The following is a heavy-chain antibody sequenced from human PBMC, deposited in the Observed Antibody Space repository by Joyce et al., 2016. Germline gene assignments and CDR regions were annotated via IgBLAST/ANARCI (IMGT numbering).Heavy chain of an antibody. CDR2: INQDGSEK. D-gene: IGHD4-11*01. Sequence: EVQLVESGGGLVQPGGSLRLSCAASGFNFGIYWMSWVRHVPGKGIYGVANINQDGSEKYYVDSMEGRFTISRDNAKNALYLQMNSLRVEDTAVYYCARAVTTGTVDYWGQGTLVTVSS. CDR1: GFNFGIYW. J-gene: IGHJ4*02. CDR3: ARAVTTGTVDY. V-gene: IGHV3-7*01.